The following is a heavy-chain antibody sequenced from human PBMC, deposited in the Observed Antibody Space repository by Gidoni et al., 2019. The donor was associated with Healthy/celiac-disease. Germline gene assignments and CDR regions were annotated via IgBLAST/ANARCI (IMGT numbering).Heavy chain of an antibody. V-gene: IGHV1-69*01. Sequence: QVQLVQSGAEVKKPGSSVKVSCKASGGTFSGYATSWVRQAPGQGLEWMGGIIPIFGTANYAQKFQGRVTITADESTSTAYMELSSLRSEDTAVYYCATKPSDGDYYYGMDVWGQGTTVTVSS. D-gene: IGHD4-17*01. CDR2: IIPIFGTA. J-gene: IGHJ6*02. CDR3: ATKPSDGDYYYGMDV. CDR1: GGTFSGYA.